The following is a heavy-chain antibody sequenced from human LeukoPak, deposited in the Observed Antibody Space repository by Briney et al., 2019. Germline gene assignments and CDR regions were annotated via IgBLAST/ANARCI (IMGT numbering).Heavy chain of an antibody. CDR1: GGTFSSYA. CDR2: IIPIFGTA. V-gene: IGHV1-69*13. D-gene: IGHD2-15*01. CDR3: ASFYCSGGSCFDYYYGMDV. Sequence: SVKVSCKASGGTFSSYAISWVRQAPGQGLEWMGGIIPIFGTANYAQKFQGRVTITADESTSTAYMELSSLRSDDTAVYYCASFYCSGGSCFDYYYGMDVWGQGTTVTVSS. J-gene: IGHJ6*02.